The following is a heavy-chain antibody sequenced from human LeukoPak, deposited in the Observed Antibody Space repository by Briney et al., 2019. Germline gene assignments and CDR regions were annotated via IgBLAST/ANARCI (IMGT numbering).Heavy chain of an antibody. CDR2: INPSGGST. D-gene: IGHD4-23*01. CDR3: ARDNSVEDTAWWFDP. V-gene: IGHV1-46*01. J-gene: IGHJ5*02. CDR1: GYTFTSYY. Sequence: GASVKVSCKASGYTFTSYYMHWVRQAPGQGLGWMGIINPSGGSTSYAQKFQGRVTMTRDMSTNTDYMELSSLRSEDTAVYYCARDNSVEDTAWWFDPWGQGTLVTVSS.